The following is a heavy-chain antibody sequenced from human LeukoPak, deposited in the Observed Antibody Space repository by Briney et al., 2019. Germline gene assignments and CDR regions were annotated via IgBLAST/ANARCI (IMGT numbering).Heavy chain of an antibody. CDR2: ISYDGSNK. D-gene: IGHD2-2*01. V-gene: IGHV3-30-3*01. CDR1: GFTFSSYA. Sequence: GRSLRLSCAASGFTFSSYAMHWVRQAPGKGLEWVAVISYDGSNKYYADSVKGRFTISRDNSENTLYLQMNSLRAEDTAVYYCARAKVVPASFDYWGQGTLVTVSS. CDR3: ARAKVVPASFDY. J-gene: IGHJ4*02.